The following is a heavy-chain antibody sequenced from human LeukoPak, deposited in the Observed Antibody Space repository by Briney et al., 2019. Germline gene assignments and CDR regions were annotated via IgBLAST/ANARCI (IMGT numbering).Heavy chain of an antibody. CDR1: GFTFSSYA. Sequence: GGSLRLSCAASGFTFSSYAMSWFRQAPGKGLEWVSSIGDTTYYADSVKGRFTISRDNSKNTLYLQMKSLRAEDTAVYYCARLWPAATSSRFDYWGQGTLVTVSS. J-gene: IGHJ4*02. CDR2: IGDTT. CDR3: ARLWPAATSSRFDY. V-gene: IGHV3-23*01. D-gene: IGHD3/OR15-3a*01.